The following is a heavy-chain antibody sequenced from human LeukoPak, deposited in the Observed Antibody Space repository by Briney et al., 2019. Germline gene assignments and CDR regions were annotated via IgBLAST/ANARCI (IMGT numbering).Heavy chain of an antibody. D-gene: IGHD7-27*01. CDR2: IYYSGST. Sequence: SETLSLTCTVSGYSISSGYYWGWIRQPPGKGLEWIGSIYYSGSTYYNPSLKSRVTISVDTSKNQFSLKLSSVTAADTAVYYCARNWVHFDYWGQGTLVTVSS. V-gene: IGHV4-38-2*02. CDR3: ARNWVHFDY. CDR1: GYSISSGYY. J-gene: IGHJ4*02.